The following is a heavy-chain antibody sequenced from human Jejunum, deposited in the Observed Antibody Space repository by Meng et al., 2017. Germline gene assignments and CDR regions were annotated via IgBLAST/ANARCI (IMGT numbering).Heavy chain of an antibody. D-gene: IGHD5-18*01. V-gene: IGHV4-34*01. CDR1: GGSFSGYY. CDR3: ARVQMVRLFDS. Sequence: QVQLQQWGAGLLKPSETLSLTCAVYGGSFSGYYWSWIRQPPGKGLEWIGEINHSGSTTYSPSLKSRVTISGDTSKNQFSLRLTSVTAADTAIYYCARVQMVRLFDSWGQGALVTVSS. CDR2: INHSGST. J-gene: IGHJ4*02.